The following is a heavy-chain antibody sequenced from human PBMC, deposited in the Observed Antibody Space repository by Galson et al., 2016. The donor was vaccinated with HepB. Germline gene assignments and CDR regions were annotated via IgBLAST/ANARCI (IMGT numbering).Heavy chain of an antibody. J-gene: IGHJ4*02. D-gene: IGHD2-15*01. CDR1: GYSFSTYW. Sequence: QSGAEVKKTGESLKISCKGSGYSFSTYWIAWVRQMPGKGLEWMGIIYPGDSDTRYSPSFQGQVTFSADKSSSTAYLRWSSLRPSDTAMYYCARLAPTFVASWQCGHFDYWGQGTLVTVSS. CDR2: IYPGDSDT. V-gene: IGHV5-51*01. CDR3: ARLAPTFVASWQCGHFDY.